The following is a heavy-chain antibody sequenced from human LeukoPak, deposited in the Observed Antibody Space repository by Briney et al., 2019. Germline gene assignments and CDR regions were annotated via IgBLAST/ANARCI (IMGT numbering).Heavy chain of an antibody. CDR1: GFTVSSNY. Sequence: GGSLRLSCAASGFTVSSNYMSWVRQAPGKGLEWVSFIYRGGSTYYAASVKGRFPIPGDNSKNRLYLQMNSLRAEDTAVYYCASRWPGSYMDYWGQGTLVTVSS. V-gene: IGHV3-53*01. CDR3: ASRWPGSYMDY. CDR2: IYRGGST. D-gene: IGHD3-10*01. J-gene: IGHJ4*02.